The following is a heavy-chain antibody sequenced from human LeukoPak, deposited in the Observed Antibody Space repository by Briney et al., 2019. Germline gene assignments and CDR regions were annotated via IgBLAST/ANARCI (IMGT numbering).Heavy chain of an antibody. CDR3: ANNPVDYGDSGGYYYYYMDV. V-gene: IGHV3-23*01. CDR2: ISGSGGST. J-gene: IGHJ6*03. D-gene: IGHD4-17*01. CDR1: GFTFSSYA. Sequence: GGSLRLSCAASGFTFSSYAMSWVRQAPGKGLEWVSAISGSGGSTYYADSVKGRFTISRDNSKNTLYLQMNSLRAEDTAVYYCANNPVDYGDSGGYYYYYMDVWGKGTTVTVSS.